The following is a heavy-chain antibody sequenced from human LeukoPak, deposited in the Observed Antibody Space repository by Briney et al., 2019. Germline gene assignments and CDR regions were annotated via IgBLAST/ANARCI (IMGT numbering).Heavy chain of an antibody. CDR1: GGSISSYY. Sequence: SETLSLTCTVSGGSISSYYWSWIRQPAGKGLEWIGRIYTSGSTNYNPSLKSRVTMSVDTSKNQFSLKLSSVTAADTAVYYCAKDALTPRWSYGFDYWGQGTLVTVSS. CDR3: AKDALTPRWSYGFDY. V-gene: IGHV4-4*07. J-gene: IGHJ4*02. CDR2: IYTSGST. D-gene: IGHD4-23*01.